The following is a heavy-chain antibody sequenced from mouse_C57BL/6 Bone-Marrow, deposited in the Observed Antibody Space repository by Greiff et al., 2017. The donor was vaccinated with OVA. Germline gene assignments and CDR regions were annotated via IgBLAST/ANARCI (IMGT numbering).Heavy chain of an antibody. CDR2: INPGSGGT. CDR1: GYAFTNYL. J-gene: IGHJ3*01. CDR3: ARRGWFAY. Sequence: QVQLQQSGADLVRPGTSVKVSCKASGYAFTNYLIEWVKQRPGQGLEWIGVINPGSGGTNYNEKFKGKATLTADKSSSTAYMQLSSLTSEDSAVYFCARRGWFAYWGQGTLVTVSA. V-gene: IGHV1-54*01.